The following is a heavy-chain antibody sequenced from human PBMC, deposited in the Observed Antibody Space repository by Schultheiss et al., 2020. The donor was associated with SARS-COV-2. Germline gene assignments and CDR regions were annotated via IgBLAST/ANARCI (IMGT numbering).Heavy chain of an antibody. CDR3: VRDSTRYCTSTNCYAELFDY. Sequence: GGSLRLSCAASGFTFSGYALSWVRQAPGRGLEWVSGISGRGSDTDYTDSVKGRFTISRDNSYNTVYLQINSLRADDTAVYYCVRDSTRYCTSTNCYAELFDYWGQGTLVTVSS. D-gene: IGHD2-2*01. V-gene: IGHV3-23*01. J-gene: IGHJ4*02. CDR2: ISGRGSDT. CDR1: GFTFSGYA.